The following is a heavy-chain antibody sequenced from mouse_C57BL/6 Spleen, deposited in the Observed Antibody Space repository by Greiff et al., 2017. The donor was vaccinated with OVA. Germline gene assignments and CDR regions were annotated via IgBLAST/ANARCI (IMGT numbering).Heavy chain of an antibody. CDR1: GYAFSSSW. CDR3: ARLGSYDWFAY. CDR2: IYPGDGDT. D-gene: IGHD2-12*01. J-gene: IGHJ3*01. Sequence: QVQLQQSGPELVKPGASVKISCKASGYAFSSSWMNWVKQRPGKGLEWIGRIYPGDGDTNYNGKFKGKATLTADKSSSTAYMQLSSLTSEDSAVYFCARLGSYDWFAYWGQGTLVTVSA. V-gene: IGHV1-82*01.